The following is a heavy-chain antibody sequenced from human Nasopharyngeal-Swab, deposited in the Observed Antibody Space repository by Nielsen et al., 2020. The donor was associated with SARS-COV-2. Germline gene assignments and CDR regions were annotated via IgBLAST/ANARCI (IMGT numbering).Heavy chain of an antibody. D-gene: IGHD2-8*02. CDR1: GYTFTSYA. CDR3: ARDGAPLVDYYYGMDV. V-gene: IGHV1-2*04. CDR2: INPNSGGT. Sequence: ASVKVSCKASGYTFTSYAMHWVRQAPGQGLEWMGWINPNSGGTNYAQKFQGWVTMTRDTSISTAYMELSRLRSDGTAVYYCARDGAPLVDYYYGMDVWGQGTTVTVSS. J-gene: IGHJ6*02.